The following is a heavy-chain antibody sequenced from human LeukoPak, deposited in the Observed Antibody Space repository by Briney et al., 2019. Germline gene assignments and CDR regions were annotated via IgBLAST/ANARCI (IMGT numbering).Heavy chain of an antibody. V-gene: IGHV3-48*02. Sequence: GGSLRLSCAASGFPFSSFGMNWVRQAPGKGLEWVSYISSSTGTIYYADSVKGRFTISRDNAKNSLYLQMNSLRDEDTAVYCCARPLSYSSSAALGYWGQGTLVTVSS. J-gene: IGHJ4*02. CDR1: GFPFSSFG. CDR2: ISSSTGTI. D-gene: IGHD6-13*01. CDR3: ARPLSYSSSAALGY.